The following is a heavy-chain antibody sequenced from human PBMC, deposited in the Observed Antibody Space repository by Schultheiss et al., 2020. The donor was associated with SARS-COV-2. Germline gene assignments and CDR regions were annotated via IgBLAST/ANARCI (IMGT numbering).Heavy chain of an antibody. D-gene: IGHD4-17*01. CDR2: IYHSGSA. CDR1: GGSISSNNW. V-gene: IGHV4-4*02. Sequence: SETLSLTCDVSGGSISSNNWWNWVRQPPGEGLEWIGEIYHSGSANYNPTLKSRVTISVDTSKNQFSLKLSSVTAADTAVYYCARGDYGDYVSSWYFDLWGRGTLVTVSS. J-gene: IGHJ2*01. CDR3: ARGDYGDYVSSWYFDL.